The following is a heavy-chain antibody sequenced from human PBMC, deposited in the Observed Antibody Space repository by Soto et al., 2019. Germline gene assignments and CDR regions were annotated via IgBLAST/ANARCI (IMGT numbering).Heavy chain of an antibody. D-gene: IGHD3-10*01. V-gene: IGHV3-30*18. CDR1: GFTFSSYG. J-gene: IGHJ3*02. CDR3: AKERYYYALWDAFDI. Sequence: GGSLRLSCAASGFTFSSYGMHWVRQAPGKGLEWVAVISYDGRSKYYADSVQGRFTISRDNSKNTLYLQMNSLRAEDTAVYYCAKERYYYALWDAFDIWGQGTMVTVSS. CDR2: ISYDGRSK.